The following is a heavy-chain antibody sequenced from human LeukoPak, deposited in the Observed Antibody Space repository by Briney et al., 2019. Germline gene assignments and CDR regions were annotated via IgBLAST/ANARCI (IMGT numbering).Heavy chain of an antibody. CDR1: GFTFSAST. Sequence: GGSLRLSCAASGFTFSASTIDWFRQASGRGLEWVGRIRDKANTYATSYGATLKGRFTISRDDLKNTAYLQMNSLRNDDTAVYYCVAETQGIGAFDIWGQGTMVSVSS. CDR3: VAETQGIGAFDI. CDR2: IRDKANTYAT. J-gene: IGHJ3*02. V-gene: IGHV3-73*01.